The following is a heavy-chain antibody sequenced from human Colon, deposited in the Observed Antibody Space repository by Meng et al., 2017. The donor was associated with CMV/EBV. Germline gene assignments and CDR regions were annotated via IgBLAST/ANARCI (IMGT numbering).Heavy chain of an antibody. Sequence: KAPGGTFNDYGVSWVRQAPGQGLEWVGGIVPKYDMTNFAQKFQSRLAMTADKTTDTAYLELSSLRSEDTAVYYCVRKSLSGQPYFDYWGQGTLVTVSS. J-gene: IGHJ4*02. CDR1: GGTFNDYG. D-gene: IGHD3-9*01. V-gene: IGHV1-69*17. CDR3: VRKSLSGQPYFDY. CDR2: IVPKYDMT.